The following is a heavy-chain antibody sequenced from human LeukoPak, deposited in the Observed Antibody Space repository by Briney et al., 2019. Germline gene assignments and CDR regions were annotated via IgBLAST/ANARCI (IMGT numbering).Heavy chain of an antibody. J-gene: IGHJ4*02. CDR3: ARSFGDIVATIRTLDY. V-gene: IGHV3-11*04. CDR2: ISSSGSTI. CDR1: GFTFSDYY. D-gene: IGHD5-12*01. Sequence: GGSLRLSCAASGFTFSDYYMSWIRQAPGKGLEWVSYISSSGSTIYYADSVKGRFTISRGTAKNSLYLQMNSLRAEDTAVYYCARSFGDIVATIRTLDYWGQGTLVTVSS.